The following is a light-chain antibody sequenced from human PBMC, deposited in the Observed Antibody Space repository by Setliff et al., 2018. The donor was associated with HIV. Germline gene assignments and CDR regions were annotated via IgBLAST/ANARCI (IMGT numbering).Light chain of an antibody. V-gene: IGLV2-14*01. J-gene: IGLJ1*01. CDR2: GVN. CDR3: SSYSSISTQI. CDR1: SSDIGGFNF. Sequence: QSALAQPASVSGSPGQSITISCTGTSSDIGGFNFVPWYLQHPDKAPKLMIYGVNNRPSGVSNRFSGSKSGNTASLTISGLQAEDEADYYCSSYSSISTQIFGTGTKVTVL.